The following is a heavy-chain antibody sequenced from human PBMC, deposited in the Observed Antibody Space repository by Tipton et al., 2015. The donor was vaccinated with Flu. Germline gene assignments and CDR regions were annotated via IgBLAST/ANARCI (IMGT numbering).Heavy chain of an antibody. J-gene: IGHJ4*02. Sequence: LRLSCDVSGASISSTTYYWGWIRQPPGKGLEWIGSIYKTGITDYNPSLKSRVTLSLDTSKNQFSLKVRSVNAADTAVYYCAPSTRYWTGGHFFGWWGRGTQVTVSS. D-gene: IGHD2-2*01. V-gene: IGHV4-39*07. CDR2: IYKTGIT. CDR1: GASISSTTYY. CDR3: APSTRYWTGGHFFGW.